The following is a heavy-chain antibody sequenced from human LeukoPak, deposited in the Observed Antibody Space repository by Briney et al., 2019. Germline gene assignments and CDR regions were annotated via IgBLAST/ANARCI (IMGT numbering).Heavy chain of an antibody. J-gene: IGHJ4*02. Sequence: SGPTLVNPPQTLTLTGTFSGLGRSTRGGGVGWIRQPPGKALEWLTLIYWNEDKRYSTSLKSRRTITKDNTKKQGARALTNIDPVDTATYYCAHVRKDKISSGWIVFDYWGQGTLVTVSS. CDR2: IYWNEDK. CDR3: AHVRKDKISSGWIVFDY. D-gene: IGHD6-19*01. V-gene: IGHV2-5*01. CDR1: GLGRSTRGGG.